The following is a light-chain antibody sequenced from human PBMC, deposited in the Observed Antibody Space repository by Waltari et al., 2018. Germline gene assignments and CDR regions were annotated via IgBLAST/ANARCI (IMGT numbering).Light chain of an antibody. CDR3: CSYTSTSTYV. J-gene: IGLJ1*01. CDR1: ISDIGRYNF. Sequence: QSALTQPASVSGSPGQSIAISCTGSISDIGRYNFVSWYQHHPGTAPKLIIYEVSKRPSGVSLRFSASKSGSTASLAISGLQAEDETTYYCCSYTSTSTYVFGNGTKVAVL. V-gene: IGLV2-14*01. CDR2: EVS.